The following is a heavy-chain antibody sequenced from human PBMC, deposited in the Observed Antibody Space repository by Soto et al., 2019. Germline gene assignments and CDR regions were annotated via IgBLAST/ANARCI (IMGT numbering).Heavy chain of an antibody. CDR1: GFTFSSYA. V-gene: IGHV3-23*01. D-gene: IGHD4-17*01. CDR2: ISGSGGST. Sequence: PGGSLRLSCAASGFTFSSYAMSWVRQAPGKGLEWVSAISGSGGSTYYADSVKGRFTISRDNSKNTLYLQMNSLRAEDTAVYYCAKDRRTTVTTRYGRMDVWGKGTTVTVSS. J-gene: IGHJ6*04. CDR3: AKDRRTTVTTRYGRMDV.